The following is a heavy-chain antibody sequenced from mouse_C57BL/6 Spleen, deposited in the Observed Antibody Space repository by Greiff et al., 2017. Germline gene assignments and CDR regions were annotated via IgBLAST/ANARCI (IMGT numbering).Heavy chain of an antibody. CDR3: ARDDGPAWFAY. V-gene: IGHV1-72*01. CDR1: GYTFTSYW. J-gene: IGHJ3*01. Sequence: VKLQQPGAELVKPGASVKLSCKASGYTFTSYWMHWVKQRPGRGLEWIGRIDPNSGGTKYNEKFKSKATLTVDKPSSTAYMHLSSLTSEDSAVYYCARDDGPAWFAYWGQGTLVTVSA. CDR2: IDPNSGGT. D-gene: IGHD2-3*01.